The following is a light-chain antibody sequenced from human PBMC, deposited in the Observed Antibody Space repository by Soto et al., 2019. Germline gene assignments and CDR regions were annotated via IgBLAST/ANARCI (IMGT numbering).Light chain of an antibody. CDR1: LSTSTH. V-gene: IGKV3D-15*01. CDR3: HQYHLWPWT. CDR2: GAS. J-gene: IGKJ1*01. Sequence: EIVMTQSPATLSVSPGERATLSCRASLSTSTHLGEYQKKPGQAPRLLIYGASTSATGIPARFSGSGSGTEFTLTISSLQSGDCAVSYCHQYHLWPWTFGQGTRVEI.